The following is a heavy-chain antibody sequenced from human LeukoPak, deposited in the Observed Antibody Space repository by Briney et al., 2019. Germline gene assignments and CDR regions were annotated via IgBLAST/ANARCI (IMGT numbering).Heavy chain of an antibody. CDR2: ISGIGCNI. J-gene: IGHJ4*02. Sequence: GGSLRLSCAASGFPLSCYGMSWVRQAPGKGLEWVSGISGIGCNILYADSVKGRITISRDSSQKTVYLQMNRLNAEDTAVYFYAKHPTNPWDSSDVQRASHFDYWGQGTLVTVSS. D-gene: IGHD3-22*01. CDR3: AKHPTNPWDSSDVQRASHFDY. V-gene: IGHV3-23*01. CDR1: GFPLSCYG.